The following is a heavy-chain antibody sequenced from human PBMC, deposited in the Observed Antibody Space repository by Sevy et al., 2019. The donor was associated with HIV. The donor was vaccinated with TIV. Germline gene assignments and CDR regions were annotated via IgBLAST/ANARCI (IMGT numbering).Heavy chain of an antibody. Sequence: GSLRLSCAASGFLFSSYGMHWVRQATGKGLECVAVISYEGSDKDYADAEKGRFTISRDNSKNTLFLQLNSLRAEDTAVYYCAKEPSGSYLAYYNYYGMDVWGQGTTVTVSS. D-gene: IGHD1-26*01. CDR1: GFLFSSYG. CDR3: AKEPSGSYLAYYNYYGMDV. J-gene: IGHJ6*02. V-gene: IGHV3-30*18. CDR2: ISYEGSDK.